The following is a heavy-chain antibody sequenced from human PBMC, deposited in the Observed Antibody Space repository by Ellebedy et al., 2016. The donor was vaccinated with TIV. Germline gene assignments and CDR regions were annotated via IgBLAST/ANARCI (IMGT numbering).Heavy chain of an antibody. CDR3: ARLTGDHGVYYYYYGMDV. CDR2: IDPSDSYT. V-gene: IGHV5-10-1*01. CDR1: GYSFTSYW. D-gene: IGHD4/OR15-4a*01. J-gene: IGHJ6*02. Sequence: GESLKISCKGSGYSFTSYWISWVRQMPGKGLEWMGRIDPSDSYTNYSPSFQGHVTISADKSISTAYLQWSSLKASDTAMYYCARLTGDHGVYYYYYGMDVWGQGTTVTVSS.